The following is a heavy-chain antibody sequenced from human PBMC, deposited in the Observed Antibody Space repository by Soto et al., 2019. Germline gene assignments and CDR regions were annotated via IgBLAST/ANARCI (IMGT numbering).Heavy chain of an antibody. D-gene: IGHD2-15*01. CDR3: ARADWVAPDY. J-gene: IGHJ4*02. CDR2: ISYDGSNK. V-gene: IGHV3-30-3*01. CDR1: GFSFSRFT. Sequence: SLSLSSLAPGFSFSRFTMNWVGQAPGKGIEWVAVISYDGSNKYYADSVKGRFTISRDNSKNTLYLQMNSLRAEDTADYYCARADWVAPDYWGQGTLVTVSS.